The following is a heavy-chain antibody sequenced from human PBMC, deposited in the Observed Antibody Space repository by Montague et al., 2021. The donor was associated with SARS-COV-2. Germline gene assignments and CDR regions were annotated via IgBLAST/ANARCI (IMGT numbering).Heavy chain of an antibody. D-gene: IGHD1-14*01. CDR3: TQERGPGRTTGHYFDY. Sequence: CAISGDSVSSHIAAWNWIRQSPSRGLEWLGRTYYRSKWYNDYAVSVRSRITISPDTSQNQFSLQLNSVTPEDTAVYYCTQERGPGRTTGHYFDYWGQGTLVTVSS. J-gene: IGHJ4*02. V-gene: IGHV6-1*01. CDR2: TYYRSKWYN. CDR1: GDSVSSHIAA.